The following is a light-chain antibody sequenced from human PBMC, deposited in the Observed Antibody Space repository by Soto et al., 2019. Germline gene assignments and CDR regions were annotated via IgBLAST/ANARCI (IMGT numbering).Light chain of an antibody. CDR2: EVS. J-gene: IGLJ1*01. CDR1: SSDVGGYKY. Sequence: QSALTQPASVSGSPGQSITISCTGTSSDVGGYKYVSWYQHHPGKAPKHMIYEVSNRPSGVSNRFSGSKSGNTASLTISGLQAEDEADYYCSSYTSSSTPDVFGSGTKLTVL. CDR3: SSYTSSSTPDV. V-gene: IGLV2-14*01.